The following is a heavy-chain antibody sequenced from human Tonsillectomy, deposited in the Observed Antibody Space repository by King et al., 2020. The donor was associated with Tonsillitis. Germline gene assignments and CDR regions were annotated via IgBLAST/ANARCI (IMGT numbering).Heavy chain of an antibody. V-gene: IGHV3-23*04. CDR3: AKTTRLEDYYYGMDV. Sequence: VQLVESGGGLVQPGGSLRLSCAASGFTFSSYAMIWVRQAPGKGLEWVSAVCGSGGSTYYADSVKGRFTISRDNSKNTLYLQMNSLRAEDTAVYYCAKTTRLEDYYYGMDVWGQGTTVTVSS. CDR1: GFTFSSYA. CDR2: VCGSGGST. J-gene: IGHJ6*02. D-gene: IGHD1-1*01.